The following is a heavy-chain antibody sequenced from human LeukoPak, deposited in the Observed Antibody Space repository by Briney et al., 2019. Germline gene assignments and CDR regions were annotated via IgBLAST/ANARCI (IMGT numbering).Heavy chain of an antibody. V-gene: IGHV4-39*02. CDR1: GGSISSSSYY. Sequence: SETLSLTCTVSGGSISSSSYYWGWIRQPPGKGLEWIGSIYYSGSTYYNPSLKSRVTISVDTSKNQFSLKLSSVTAADTAVYYCARDGTGIQVMGLDWGQGTLVTVSS. CDR2: IYYSGST. J-gene: IGHJ4*02. D-gene: IGHD2-21*02. CDR3: ARDGTGIQVMGLD.